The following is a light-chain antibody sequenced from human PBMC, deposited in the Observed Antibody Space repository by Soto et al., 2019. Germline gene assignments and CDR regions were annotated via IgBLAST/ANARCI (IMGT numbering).Light chain of an antibody. Sequence: DFRLTQSPSSLSQSVGAKIPISCGPGQSIATYLMWYQQYPGKAPNLLIYGASSLQNGVPSRFSGSGSGTEFTLTISGLQPEDSATYYCQQSSITPRSFGQGTKVEIK. CDR2: GAS. CDR1: QSIATY. CDR3: QQSSITPRS. V-gene: IGKV1-39*01. J-gene: IGKJ1*01.